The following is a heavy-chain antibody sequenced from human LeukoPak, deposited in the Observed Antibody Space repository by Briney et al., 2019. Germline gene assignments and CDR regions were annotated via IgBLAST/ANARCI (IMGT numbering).Heavy chain of an antibody. CDR2: INPNSGGT. Sequence: ASVKVSCKASGYTFIGYYMHWVRQAPGQGLEWMGWINPNSGGTNYAQKFQGRVTMTRDTSISTAYMELSRLRYDDTAVYYCARAGSGSYYMAQYNWFDPWGQGTLVTVSS. V-gene: IGHV1-2*02. CDR1: GYTFIGYY. CDR3: ARAGSGSYYMAQYNWFDP. J-gene: IGHJ5*02. D-gene: IGHD3-10*01.